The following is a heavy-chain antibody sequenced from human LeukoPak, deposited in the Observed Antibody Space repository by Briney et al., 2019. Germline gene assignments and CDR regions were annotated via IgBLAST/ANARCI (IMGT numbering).Heavy chain of an antibody. D-gene: IGHD2/OR15-2a*01. J-gene: IGHJ5*02. Sequence: GGSQRLSSAASGFTFNNYGVMWVRQAGGGGEGWGAAISNDRGGRMYAAFVGGRFFISRENSKNTLFQQRNRQRAEDTALYYCAKDRIVYFADLWGQGTLVTVSS. V-gene: IGHV3-23*01. CDR1: GFTFNNYG. CDR3: AKDRIVYFADL. CDR2: ISNDRGGR.